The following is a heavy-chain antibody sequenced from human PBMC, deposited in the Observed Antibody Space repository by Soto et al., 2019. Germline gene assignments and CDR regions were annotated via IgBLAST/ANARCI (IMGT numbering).Heavy chain of an antibody. D-gene: IGHD3-10*01. J-gene: IGHJ4*02. CDR3: AREDVAQIYGL. V-gene: IGHV3-30-3*01. Sequence: QVQLVESGGGVVQPGRSLRLSCSTSGFTFSTYTIHWVRQAPGKGLEWVAVISYDGTDKFYANSVKGRFTVSRDNSKNTSYLQMNSLRAEDTAVYYCAREDVAQIYGLWGQGTLVTVSS. CDR2: ISYDGTDK. CDR1: GFTFSTYT.